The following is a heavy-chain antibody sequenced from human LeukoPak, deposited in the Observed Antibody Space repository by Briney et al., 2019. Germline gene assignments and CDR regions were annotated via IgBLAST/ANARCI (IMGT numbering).Heavy chain of an antibody. V-gene: IGHV5-51*01. CDR3: AALSTAYDPVDP. Sequence: GESLKISCKGSGYSFTNYWIGWVRQMPGKGLEWMGIIYPEDSDTKYSPSFQGQVTISVDKSISTAYLQWSNLKASDTAMYFCAALSTAYDPVDPWGQGTLVTVSS. D-gene: IGHD5-12*01. CDR2: IYPEDSDT. J-gene: IGHJ5*02. CDR1: GYSFTNYW.